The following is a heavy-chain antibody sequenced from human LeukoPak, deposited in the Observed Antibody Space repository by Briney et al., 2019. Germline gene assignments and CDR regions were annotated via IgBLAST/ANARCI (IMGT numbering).Heavy chain of an antibody. D-gene: IGHD1-1*01. CDR3: ARGRTTETRYNWFVP. J-gene: IGHJ5*02. CDR2: ISSSSSYI. V-gene: IGHV3-21*01. Sequence: SGGSLRLSCAASGFTFSSYSMNWVRQAPGKGLEWVSSISSSSSYIYYADSVKGRFTISTDNAKKSLYLQMNSLRAEDTAVYYCARGRTTETRYNWFVPWGQGTLVTVSS. CDR1: GFTFSSYS.